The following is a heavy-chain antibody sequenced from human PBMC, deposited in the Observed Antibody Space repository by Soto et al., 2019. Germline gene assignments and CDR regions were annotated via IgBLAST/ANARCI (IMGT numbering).Heavy chain of an antibody. J-gene: IGHJ4*02. Sequence: GGSLRLSCAASGFTFSNAWMNWVRQAPGKGLEWVGRIKSKTDGGTTDYAAPVKGRFTISRDDSKNTLYLQMNSLKTEDTAVYYCTTDAFVVVGLYYFDYWGQGTLVTVSS. D-gene: IGHD2-21*01. CDR3: TTDAFVVVGLYYFDY. CDR1: GFTFSNAW. V-gene: IGHV3-15*07. CDR2: IKSKTDGGTT.